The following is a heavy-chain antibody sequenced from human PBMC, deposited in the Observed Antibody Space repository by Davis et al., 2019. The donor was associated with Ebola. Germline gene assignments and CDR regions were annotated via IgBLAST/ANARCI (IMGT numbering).Heavy chain of an antibody. CDR2: ITNNGGST. V-gene: IGHV3-64D*06. D-gene: IGHD3-22*01. CDR1: GFMFSSYT. J-gene: IGHJ4*02. Sequence: PGGSLRLSCSVSGFMFSSYTMHWVRQAPGKGLQYVSGITNNGGSTYYAVSVKGRFIISRDNSKNTLYLQMSSLRIEDTAVYYCVKGSITMTVVVYFDLWGQGTLVTVSS. CDR3: VKGSITMTVVVYFDL.